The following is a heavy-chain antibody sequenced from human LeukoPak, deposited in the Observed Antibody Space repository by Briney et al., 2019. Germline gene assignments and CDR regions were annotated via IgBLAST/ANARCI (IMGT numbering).Heavy chain of an antibody. J-gene: IGHJ6*03. V-gene: IGHV3-9*01. CDR1: GFIFDDYA. D-gene: IGHD2-21*02. Sequence: GGSLRLSCAASGFIFDDYAMNWVRQAPGKGLEWVSGISWNSGNIGYADSVKGRFTISRDNAKNSLYLQMNSLRAEDTAVYYCARDEVVVVTAFRYYYYMDVWGKGTTVTVSS. CDR3: ARDEVVVVTAFRYYYYMDV. CDR2: ISWNSGNI.